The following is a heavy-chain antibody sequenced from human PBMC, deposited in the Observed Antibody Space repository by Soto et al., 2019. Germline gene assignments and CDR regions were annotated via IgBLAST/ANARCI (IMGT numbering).Heavy chain of an antibody. D-gene: IGHD6-6*01. CDR3: ARDWTSASSGHGIDY. CDR2: IKPDGSEK. J-gene: IGHJ4*02. Sequence: GGSLRLSCAASGFTFSSYWMSWVRQAPGKGLEWVANIKPDGSEKYYVDSVEGRFTISRDNARNSLYLQMSSLRAEDTAVYFCARDWTSASSGHGIDYWGQGTLVTVSS. CDR1: GFTFSSYW. V-gene: IGHV3-7*01.